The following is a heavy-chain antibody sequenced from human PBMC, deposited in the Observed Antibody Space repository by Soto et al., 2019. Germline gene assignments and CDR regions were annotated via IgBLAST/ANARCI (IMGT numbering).Heavy chain of an antibody. CDR2: IYYSGST. D-gene: IGHD3-10*01. CDR1: GGSISSYS. Sequence: QVQLQESGPRLVKPSETLSLTCSVSGGSISSYSWNWIRQPPGKELEWIGYIYYSGSTNYNPSLKSRVTISVDTSRNQFSLNLSSVTAADTAVYYCARWGVRLSTISGAGISALDIWGQGTTVSVSS. J-gene: IGHJ3*02. V-gene: IGHV4-59*08. CDR3: ARWGVRLSTISGAGISALDI.